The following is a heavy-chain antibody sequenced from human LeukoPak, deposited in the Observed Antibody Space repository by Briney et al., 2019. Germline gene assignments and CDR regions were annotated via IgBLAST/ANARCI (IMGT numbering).Heavy chain of an antibody. Sequence: GGSLRLSCAASGFTFDDYAMHWVRQAPGKGLEWVSGISWNSGSIGYADSVKGRFTISRDNAKKSLYLQMNSLRAEDTAVYYCARGYDSSGYYYGVANYWGQGTLVTVSS. V-gene: IGHV3-9*01. CDR1: GFTFDDYA. CDR3: ARGYDSSGYYYGVANY. CDR2: ISWNSGSI. J-gene: IGHJ4*02. D-gene: IGHD3-22*01.